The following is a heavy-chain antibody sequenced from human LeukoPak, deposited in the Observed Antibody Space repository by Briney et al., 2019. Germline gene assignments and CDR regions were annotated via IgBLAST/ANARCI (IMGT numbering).Heavy chain of an antibody. CDR2: IYYSGST. Sequence: SETLSLTCTVSGGSISGSSYFWGWIRQPPGKGLEWIGSIYYSGSTYYNPSLKSRVTISVDTSKNQFSLKLSSVTAADTAVYYCASRYDYSNYIDYWGQGTLVTVSS. J-gene: IGHJ4*02. D-gene: IGHD4-11*01. CDR3: ASRYDYSNYIDY. CDR1: GGSISGSSYF. V-gene: IGHV4-39*01.